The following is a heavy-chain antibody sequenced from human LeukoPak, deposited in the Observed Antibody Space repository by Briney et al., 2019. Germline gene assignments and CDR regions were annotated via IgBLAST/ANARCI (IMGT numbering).Heavy chain of an antibody. CDR2: ISYDGSNK. V-gene: IGHV3-30*03. D-gene: IGHD1-1*01. J-gene: IGHJ6*02. Sequence: GGSLRLSCAASGFTFSSYGMHWVRQAPGKGLEWVALISYDGSNKYYADSVKGRFTISRDNSKNTLYLQMNSLRAEDTAVYYCAREKLPETSYYYYYGMDVWGQGTTVTVSS. CDR3: AREKLPETSYYYYYGMDV. CDR1: GFTFSSYG.